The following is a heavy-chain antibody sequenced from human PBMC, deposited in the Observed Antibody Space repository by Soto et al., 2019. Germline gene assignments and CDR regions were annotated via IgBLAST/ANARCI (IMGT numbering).Heavy chain of an antibody. CDR3: ASGWLGELSNWCYP. J-gene: IGHJ5*02. D-gene: IGHD3-10*01. CDR2: IIPILGIA. Sequence: QVQLVQSGAEVKKPGSSVKVSCKASGGTFSSYTISWVRQAPGQGLEWMGRIIPILGIANYAQKFQGRVTITADKSTRTAFMELGSLRSKYTAVNYCASGWLGELSNWCYPCGQGTLVTVSS. V-gene: IGHV1-69*02. CDR1: GGTFSSYT.